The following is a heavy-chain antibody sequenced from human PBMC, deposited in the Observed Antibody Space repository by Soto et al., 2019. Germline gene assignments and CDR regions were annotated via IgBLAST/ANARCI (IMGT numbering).Heavy chain of an antibody. J-gene: IGHJ4*02. CDR1: GFTFSSYW. D-gene: IGHD2-15*01. V-gene: IGHV3-74*01. CDR2: INSDRSST. CDR3: ARVYCSGGGCYHLDY. Sequence: GVSLRLSCAASGFTFSSYWMHWVRQAPGKGQVWVSRINSDRSSTSYAESVKGRITITRENAMNSLYLQINSLRAEDTAVYYCARVYCSGGGCYHLDYWGQGT.